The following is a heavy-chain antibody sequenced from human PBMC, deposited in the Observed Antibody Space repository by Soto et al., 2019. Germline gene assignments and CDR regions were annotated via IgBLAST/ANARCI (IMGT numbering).Heavy chain of an antibody. J-gene: IGHJ5*02. V-gene: IGHV4-4*07. CDR3: ARDRDWNYRDWFDP. D-gene: IGHD1-7*01. CDR1: GGSISSYY. Sequence: PSETLSLTCTVSGGSISSYYWSWIRQPAGKGLEWIGRIYTSGSTNYNPSLKSRVTMSVDTSKNQFSLKLSSVTAADTAVYYCARDRDWNYRDWFDPWGQGTLVTVSS. CDR2: IYTSGST.